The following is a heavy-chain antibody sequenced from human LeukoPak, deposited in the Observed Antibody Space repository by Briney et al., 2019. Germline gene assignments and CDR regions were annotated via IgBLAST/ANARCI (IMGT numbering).Heavy chain of an antibody. CDR1: GFTFSSYS. CDR3: VRATDV. Sequence: KAGGSLRLSCAASGFTFSSYSMNWVRQAPGKGLEWVGRIKSKTDGGTTDYAAPVKGRFTISRDNAKNSLYLQMTSLRAEDTAIYYCVRATDVWGQGTTVTVSS. CDR2: IKSKTDGGTT. V-gene: IGHV3-15*01. J-gene: IGHJ6*02.